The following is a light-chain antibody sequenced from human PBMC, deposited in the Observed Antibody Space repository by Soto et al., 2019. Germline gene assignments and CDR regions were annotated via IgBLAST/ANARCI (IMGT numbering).Light chain of an antibody. CDR1: QAISKY. Sequence: DIQMTQSPSSLSASLGDRVTITCQASQAISKYLHWYHQRPGKAPILVIYDASNLEAGAPSRFRCGGSWTSFTLTISSLQPEDIGTYFCQQYNNLPYTFGQGTKLDIK. J-gene: IGKJ2*01. V-gene: IGKV1-33*01. CDR3: QQYNNLPYT. CDR2: DAS.